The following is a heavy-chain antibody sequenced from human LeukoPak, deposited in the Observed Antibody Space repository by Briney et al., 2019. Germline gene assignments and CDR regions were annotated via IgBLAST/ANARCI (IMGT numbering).Heavy chain of an antibody. Sequence: PSETLSLTCAVSGDSISSGGYSWTWIRQPPGKGLEWLGYIHHTGSTYYKPSLKSRVTISVDRSKNQFSLKLTSVTAADTAVYYCASGYWFLDLWGRGTLVIVSS. CDR2: IHHTGST. J-gene: IGHJ2*01. V-gene: IGHV4-30-2*01. CDR3: ASGYWFLDL. CDR1: GDSISSGGYS.